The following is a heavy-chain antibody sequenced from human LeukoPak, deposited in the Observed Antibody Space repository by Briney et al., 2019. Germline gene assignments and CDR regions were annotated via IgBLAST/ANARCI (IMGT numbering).Heavy chain of an antibody. J-gene: IGHJ4*02. CDR2: ISGSGGST. V-gene: IGHV3-23*01. Sequence: LPGGSLRLSCAASGFTFSSYAMSWVRQAPGMGLEWVSAISGSGGSTYYADSVKGRFTTSRDNSKNTLYLQMNSLRAEDTAVYYCAKDLKSGYYFGQFDYWGQGTLVTVSS. CDR3: AKDLKSGYYFGQFDY. CDR1: GFTFSSYA. D-gene: IGHD3-22*01.